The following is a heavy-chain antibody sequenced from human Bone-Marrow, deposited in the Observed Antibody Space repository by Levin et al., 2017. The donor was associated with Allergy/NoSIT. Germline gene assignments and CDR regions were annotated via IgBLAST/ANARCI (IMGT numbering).Heavy chain of an antibody. CDR1: GFTVSSIY. J-gene: IGHJ4*02. D-gene: IGHD1-26*01. V-gene: IGHV3-53*01. CDR2: IYSGGSA. Sequence: GGSLRLSCAASGFTVSSIYMSWVRQAPGKGLEWVSVIYSGGSAYYADSVKGRFTISRDNSKNTLYLQMNSLRAEDTAVYYCARDIVGASLFGYWGQGTLVTVSS. CDR3: ARDIVGASLFGY.